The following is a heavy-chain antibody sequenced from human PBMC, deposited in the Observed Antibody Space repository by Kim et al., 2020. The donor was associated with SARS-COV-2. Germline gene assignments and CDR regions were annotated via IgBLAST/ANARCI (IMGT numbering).Heavy chain of an antibody. V-gene: IGHV4-39*01. J-gene: IGHJ5*02. D-gene: IGHD1-1*01. CDR3: ARPYRRRGGGAWFDT. Sequence: SETLSLTCAVFGGSISNVDFYWGWIRQPPGKGLEWVGNIDYTGTTYYNPSLKSRVSMSVDSSKNQFSLRLTSLTAADTAVYYCARPYRRRGGGAWFDTWGQGTLVTVSS. CDR2: IDYTGTT. CDR1: GGSISNVDFY.